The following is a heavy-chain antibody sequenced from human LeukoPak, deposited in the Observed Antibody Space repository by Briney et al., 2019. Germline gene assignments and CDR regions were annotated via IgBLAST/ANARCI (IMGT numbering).Heavy chain of an antibody. D-gene: IGHD4-11*01. V-gene: IGHV4-39*01. CDR3: ARRGTVTTERFDY. CDR2: IYYSGST. J-gene: IGHJ4*02. Sequence: PSETLSLTCTVSGGSISSSSYYWGWIRQPPGKGLEWIGSIYYSGSTYYNPSLKSRVTISVDTSKNQSSLKLSSVTAADTAVYYCARRGTVTTERFDYWGQGTLVTVSS. CDR1: GGSISSSSYY.